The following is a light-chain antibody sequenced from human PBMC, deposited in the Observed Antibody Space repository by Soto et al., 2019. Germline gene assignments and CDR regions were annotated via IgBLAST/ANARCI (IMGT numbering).Light chain of an antibody. CDR2: DAS. CDR1: QSLSNF. CDR3: QQRSNPFT. Sequence: EIVLTQSPATLSLSPGERATLSCRARQSLSNFLAWYQQQPGQAHRLLIYDASNRANGIPVRFSVSGSGTDFTLTMSSLDPEDFAVYYCQQRSNPFTFGPGTTVEIK. V-gene: IGKV3-11*01. J-gene: IGKJ3*01.